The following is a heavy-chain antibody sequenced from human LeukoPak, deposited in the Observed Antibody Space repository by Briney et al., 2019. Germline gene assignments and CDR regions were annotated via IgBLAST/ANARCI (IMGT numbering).Heavy chain of an antibody. CDR2: INPNSGGT. J-gene: IGHJ6*02. CDR1: GYTFTGYY. CDR3: ARNIVVVPAAIYSRYYYYGTDV. D-gene: IGHD2-2*01. V-gene: IGHV1-2*02. Sequence: ASVKVSCKASGYTFTGYYMHWVRQAPGQGLEWMGWINPNSGGTNYAQKFQGRVTMTRDTSISTAYMELSRLRSDDTAVYYCARNIVVVPAAIYSRYYYYGTDVWGQGTTVTVSS.